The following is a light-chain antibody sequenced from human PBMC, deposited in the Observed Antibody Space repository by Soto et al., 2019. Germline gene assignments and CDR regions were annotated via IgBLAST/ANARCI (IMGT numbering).Light chain of an antibody. CDR3: QQLFDSPIT. CDR2: AAS. J-gene: IGKJ5*01. CDR1: QVISNS. V-gene: IGKV1-9*01. Sequence: DIQVTQSPSFLSPSIGESVTITCLASQVISNSLAWYQGKPGKAPKLLIYAASTLESGVPSRFSATVSGTEFSLTITSLQPEDFATYYCQQLFDSPITSGQGTRLEI.